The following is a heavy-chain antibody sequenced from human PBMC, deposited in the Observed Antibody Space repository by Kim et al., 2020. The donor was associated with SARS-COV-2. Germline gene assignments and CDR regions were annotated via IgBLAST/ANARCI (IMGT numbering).Heavy chain of an antibody. CDR1: GYSFTSYW. D-gene: IGHD6-13*01. CDR2: IYPGDSDT. V-gene: IGHV5-51*01. CDR3: ARSRAAAGYYYYGMDV. Sequence: GESLKISCKGSGYSFTSYWIGWVRQMPGKGLEWMGIIYPGDSDTRYSPSFQGQVTISAEKSISTAYLQWSSLKASDTAMYYCARSRAAAGYYYYGMDVWGQGTTVTVSS. J-gene: IGHJ6*02.